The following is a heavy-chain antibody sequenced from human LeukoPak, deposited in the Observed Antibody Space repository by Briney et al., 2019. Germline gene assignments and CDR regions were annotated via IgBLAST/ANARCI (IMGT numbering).Heavy chain of an antibody. CDR3: ARASGFYDILTGYYGDYNWFDP. CDR2: IYYSGST. Sequence: SQTLSLTCTVSGGSISSGGYYWSWIRQHPGKGLEWIGYIYYSGSTYYNPSLKSRVTISVDTSKNQFSLKLSSVTAADTAMYYCARASGFYDILTGYYGDYNWFDPWGQGTLVTVSS. D-gene: IGHD3-9*01. V-gene: IGHV4-31*03. CDR1: GGSISSGGYY. J-gene: IGHJ5*02.